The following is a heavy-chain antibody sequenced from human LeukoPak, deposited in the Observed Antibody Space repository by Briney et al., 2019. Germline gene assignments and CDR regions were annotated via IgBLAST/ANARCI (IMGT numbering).Heavy chain of an antibody. J-gene: IGHJ6*03. Sequence: GGSLRLSCAASGFTFSSYSMDWVRQAPGKGLEWVSSISATSSNIYYADSVRGRFTISRDNAKNSLYLQMNSLTAEDTAVYYCARGYCSSPSCYQGHFYYYYMDVWGKGTTVTVSS. CDR1: GFTFSSYS. V-gene: IGHV3-21*01. D-gene: IGHD2-2*01. CDR2: ISATSSNI. CDR3: ARGYCSSPSCYQGHFYYYYMDV.